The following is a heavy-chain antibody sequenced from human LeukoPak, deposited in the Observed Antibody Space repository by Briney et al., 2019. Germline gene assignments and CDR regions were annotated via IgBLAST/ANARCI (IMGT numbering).Heavy chain of an antibody. V-gene: IGHV3-21*01. CDR3: ARDPWGTHAY. D-gene: IGHD3-16*01. Sequence: PGGSLRLSCAAPGFSSYSLNWVRQAPGKGLEWVSSISSGSDYIYYADSVKGRFTISRDNAKNSLYLQMNSLRAEDTAIYYCARDPWGTHAYWGQGTLVTVSS. CDR2: ISSGSDYI. J-gene: IGHJ4*02. CDR1: GFSSYS.